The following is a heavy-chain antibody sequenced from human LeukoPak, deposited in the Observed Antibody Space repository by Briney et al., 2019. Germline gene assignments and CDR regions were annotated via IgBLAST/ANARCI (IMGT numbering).Heavy chain of an antibody. D-gene: IGHD6-19*01. CDR2: IYHSGST. J-gene: IGHJ5*02. V-gene: IGHV4-4*02. CDR1: GVSISSRNW. Sequence: SGTLSLTCAVSGVSISSRNWWSWVRQSPGKGLEWIGKIYHSGSTNYNPSLKSRVTISVDKSKNQFSLKLSSVTAADTAVYYCARDNEQWPPRGWFDPWGQGTLVTVSS. CDR3: ARDNEQWPPRGWFDP.